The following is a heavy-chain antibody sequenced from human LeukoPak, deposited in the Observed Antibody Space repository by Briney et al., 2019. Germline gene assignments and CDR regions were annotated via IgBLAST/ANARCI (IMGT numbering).Heavy chain of an antibody. CDR1: GGSVSGYY. V-gene: IGHV4-34*01. D-gene: IGHD3-16*01. CDR2: INHSGST. Sequence: PSETLSLTCAVYGGSVSGYYWSWIRQPPGKGLEWIGEINHSGSTNYNPSLKSRVTISVDTSKNQFSLKLSSVPAADTAVYYCARERTYYDYGWRFYYFDYWGQGTLVTVSS. J-gene: IGHJ4*02. CDR3: ARERTYYDYGWRFYYFDY.